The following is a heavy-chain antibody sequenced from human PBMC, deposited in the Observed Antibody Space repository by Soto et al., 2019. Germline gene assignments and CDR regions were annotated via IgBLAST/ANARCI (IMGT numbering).Heavy chain of an antibody. Sequence: RRLSCAASGFTFSDYYMSWIRQAPGKGLEWVSYISSSISYTNYADSVKGRFTISRDNAKNSLYLQMNSLRAEDTAVYYCARYGDSRNRLAYYGMDVWGQGXTVTVYS. CDR1: GFTFSDYY. D-gene: IGHD4-17*01. V-gene: IGHV3-11*06. J-gene: IGHJ6*02. CDR3: ARYGDSRNRLAYYGMDV. CDR2: ISSSISYT.